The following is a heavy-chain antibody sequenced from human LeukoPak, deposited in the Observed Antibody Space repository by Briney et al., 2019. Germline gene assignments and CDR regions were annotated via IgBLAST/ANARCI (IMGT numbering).Heavy chain of an antibody. D-gene: IGHD6-19*01. CDR1: GFTFSNYW. CDR3: ATIAVTTALDY. Sequence: PGGSLRLSCAASGFTFSNYWMHWVRQAPGKGLVWVSRINSDGGDTDYADSVKGRFTPSRDNAKNTLFLEMNSLRAEDTAVYYCATIAVTTALDYWGQGVLVAVSS. J-gene: IGHJ4*02. V-gene: IGHV3-74*01. CDR2: INSDGGDT.